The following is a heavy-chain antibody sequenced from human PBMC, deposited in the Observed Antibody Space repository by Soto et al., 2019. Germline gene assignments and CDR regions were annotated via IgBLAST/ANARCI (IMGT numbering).Heavy chain of an antibody. D-gene: IGHD6-6*01. CDR2: INHSGST. V-gene: IGHV4-34*01. CDR3: AREYSSSSCFDY. CDR1: GGSFSGYY. J-gene: IGHJ4*02. Sequence: QVQLQQWGAGLLKPSETLSLTCAVSGGSFSGYYWSWIRQPPGKGLEWIGEINHSGSTNYNPSLKSRVTISVDTAKNQFSLKLSSVTAADTAVYYCAREYSSSSCFDYWGQGTLVTVSS.